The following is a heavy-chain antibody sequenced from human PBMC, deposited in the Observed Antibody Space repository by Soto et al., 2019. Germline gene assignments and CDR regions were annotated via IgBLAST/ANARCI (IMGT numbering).Heavy chain of an antibody. D-gene: IGHD3-16*02. V-gene: IGHV3-21*01. CDR1: FFDLNSSG. CDR3: ARVNPVDRSDFHCAMDV. CDR2: ISGSGKDT. Sequence: WWCLRISCVSCFFDLNSSGVDWVRKAQGNGLEWVASISGSGKDTFYRHSVKGRFAISRDSSGTSLFLRMDSVKVEDTAVYHCARVNPVDRSDFHCAMDVWGPGTAVTVYS. J-gene: IGHJ6*02.